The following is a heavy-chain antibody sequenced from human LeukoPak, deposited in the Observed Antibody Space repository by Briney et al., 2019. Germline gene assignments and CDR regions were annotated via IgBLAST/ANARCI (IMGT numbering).Heavy chain of an antibody. J-gene: IGHJ4*02. CDR1: GFTFSSYA. CDR2: ISGSGGST. V-gene: IGHV3-23*01. D-gene: IGHD3-22*01. CDR3: AKDLTEYYDSSGYQGY. Sequence: GGSLRLSCAASGFTFSSYAMSWVRQAPGKGLEWVSAISGSGGSTYYADSVKGRFTISRDNSKNTLYLQMNSLRAEDTAVYYCAKDLTEYYDSSGYQGYWGQGTPVTVSS.